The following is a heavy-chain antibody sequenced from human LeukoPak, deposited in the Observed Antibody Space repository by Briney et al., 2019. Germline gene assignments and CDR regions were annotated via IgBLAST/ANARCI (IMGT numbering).Heavy chain of an antibody. CDR3: AKVTPGSTARKSGLDF. CDR1: GFSFSSYG. D-gene: IGHD2-21*02. CDR2: MSFDGSNI. J-gene: IGHJ4*02. V-gene: IGHV3-30*18. Sequence: GRSLRLSCAAPGFSFSSYGTHWVRQTPGKGLEWVAVMSFDGSNIYYGDSVKGRFTISRDNSKNTLYLQMNSLRVEDTALYYCAKVTPGSTARKSGLDFWGQGTLVTVSS.